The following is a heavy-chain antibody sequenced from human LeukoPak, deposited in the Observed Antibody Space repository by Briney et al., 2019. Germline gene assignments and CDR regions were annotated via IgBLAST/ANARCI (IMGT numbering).Heavy chain of an antibody. CDR3: ARDNSVRDEAWWFNP. CDR1: GFTFSSYG. Sequence: GGSLRLSCAASGFTFSSYGMSWVRQAPGKGLEWVSAISGSGGSTYYADSVKGRFTISRDNSKNTLYLQMNSLRSEDTAVYYCARDNSVRDEAWWFNPWGQGTLVTVSS. J-gene: IGHJ5*02. V-gene: IGHV3-23*01. D-gene: IGHD5-24*01. CDR2: ISGSGGST.